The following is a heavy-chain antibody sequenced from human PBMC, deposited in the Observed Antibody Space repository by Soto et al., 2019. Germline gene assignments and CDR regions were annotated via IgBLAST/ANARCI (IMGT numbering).Heavy chain of an antibody. Sequence: QVHLVQSGPEVQKPGASVKVSCKASGYIFTNYAIHWVRQAPGQRLEWMGWINAGNGKTKYSQNFQGRVTTTRDTPARIAYMEVKGLRSEDTAVYYGARGIRVAMTADYYLDSWRQATLVTVSA. CDR3: ARGIRVAMTADYYLDS. J-gene: IGHJ5*01. D-gene: IGHD3-9*01. CDR2: INAGNGKT. CDR1: GYIFTNYA. V-gene: IGHV1-3*01.